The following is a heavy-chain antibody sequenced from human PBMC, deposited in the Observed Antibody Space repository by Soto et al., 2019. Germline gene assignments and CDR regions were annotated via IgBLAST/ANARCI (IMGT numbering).Heavy chain of an antibody. CDR1: GYTFTSYD. D-gene: IGHD3-22*01. CDR3: ARGPRDHFYYDSSDYARSYGAFDL. CDR2: MNPNSGNT. J-gene: IGHJ3*01. V-gene: IGHV1-8*01. Sequence: ASVKVSCKASGYTFTSYDINWVRQATGQGLEWMGWMNPNSGNTGYAQKFQGRVTMTRNTSISTAYMELSSLRSEDTAVYYCARGPRDHFYYDSSDYARSYGAFDLWG.